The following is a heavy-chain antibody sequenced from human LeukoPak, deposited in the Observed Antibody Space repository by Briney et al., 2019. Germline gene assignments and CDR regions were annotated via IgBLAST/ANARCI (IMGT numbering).Heavy chain of an antibody. Sequence: ASAKVSCKASGYTFTSYDINWVRQATGQGLEWMGWMNPNSGNTGYAQKFQGRVTMTRNTSISTAYMELSSLRSEDTAVYYCARVPRPDFNYDILTPNWFDPWGQGTLVTVSS. J-gene: IGHJ5*02. CDR3: ARVPRPDFNYDILTPNWFDP. CDR1: GYTFTSYD. V-gene: IGHV1-8*01. D-gene: IGHD3-9*01. CDR2: MNPNSGNT.